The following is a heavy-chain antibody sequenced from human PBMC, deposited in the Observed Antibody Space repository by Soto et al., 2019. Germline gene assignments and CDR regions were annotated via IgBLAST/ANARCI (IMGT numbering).Heavy chain of an antibody. J-gene: IGHJ4*02. V-gene: IGHV4-59*11. Sequence: QVQLQESGPGLVKPSESLSLNCTVSGWPISSHYWTWIRQSPGKGLEWIGYIYYSGSTNYNPSLKRRVTISVDTSKNQFSLELSSVTAADTAVYYCARGSSGWPPRLDYWGQGTRVSVSS. CDR2: IYYSGST. CDR1: GWPISSHY. CDR3: ARGSSGWPPRLDY. D-gene: IGHD6-19*01.